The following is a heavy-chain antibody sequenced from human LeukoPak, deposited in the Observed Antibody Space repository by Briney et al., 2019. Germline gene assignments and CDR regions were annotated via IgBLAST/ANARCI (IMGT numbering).Heavy chain of an antibody. D-gene: IGHD3-9*01. CDR3: ARALFGFYDILTGYPYYFDY. V-gene: IGHV1-2*02. Sequence: ASVKVSCKASGYTFTGYYMHWVRHAPGQGLEWMGWINPNSGGTNYAQKFQGRVTMTRDTSISTAYMELSRLRSDDTAVYYCARALFGFYDILTGYPYYFDYWGQGTLVTVSS. CDR2: INPNSGGT. CDR1: GYTFTGYY. J-gene: IGHJ4*02.